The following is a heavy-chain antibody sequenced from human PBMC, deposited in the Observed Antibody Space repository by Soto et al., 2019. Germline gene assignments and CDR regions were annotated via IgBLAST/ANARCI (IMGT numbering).Heavy chain of an antibody. CDR2: INPNSGGT. CDR3: ARDQLSLGQWLDASEHFQH. Sequence: ASVKVSCKASGYTFTGYYMHWVRQAPGQGLEWMGWINPNSGGTNYAQKFQGRVTMTRDTSISTAYMELSRLRSDDTAVYYCARDQLSLGQWLDASEHFQHWGQGTLVTVSS. V-gene: IGHV1-2*02. J-gene: IGHJ1*01. D-gene: IGHD6-19*01. CDR1: GYTFTGYY.